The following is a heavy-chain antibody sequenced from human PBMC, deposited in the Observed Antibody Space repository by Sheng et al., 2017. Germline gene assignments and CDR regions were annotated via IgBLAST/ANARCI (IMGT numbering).Heavy chain of an antibody. CDR2: IYHSGST. Sequence: QLQLQESGSGLVKPSQTLSLTCAVSGGSISSGGYSWSWIRQPPGKGLEWIGYIYHSGSTYYNPSLKSRVTISVDRSKNQFSLKLSSVTAADTAVYYCARADYYDSSGAFDIWGQGTMVTVSS. V-gene: IGHV4-30-2*01. J-gene: IGHJ3*02. CDR1: GGSISSGGYS. CDR3: ARADYYDSSGAFDI. D-gene: IGHD3-22*01.